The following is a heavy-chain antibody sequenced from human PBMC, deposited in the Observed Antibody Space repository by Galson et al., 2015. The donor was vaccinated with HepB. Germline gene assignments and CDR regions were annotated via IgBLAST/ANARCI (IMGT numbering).Heavy chain of an antibody. CDR1: GHTFTGYY. CDR3: ARGRQWLVPVGSFDI. D-gene: IGHD6-19*01. J-gene: IGHJ3*02. CDR2: INPNGGGT. V-gene: IGHV1-2*02. Sequence: SVKVSCKASGHTFTGYYMHWVRQAPGQGLEWMGWINPNGGGTNYAQKFQGRVTMTRDTSISTAYMELSRLRSDDTAVYYCARGRQWLVPVGSFDIWGQGTMVTVSS.